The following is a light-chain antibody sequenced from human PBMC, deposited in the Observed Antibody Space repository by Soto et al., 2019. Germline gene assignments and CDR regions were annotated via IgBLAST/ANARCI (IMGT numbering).Light chain of an antibody. Sequence: QLVLTQPPSVSGAPGQRVTISCTGSRSNIGAGYDVHWYQQLPGTAPKLLIYGNSNRPSGVPDRFSGSKSGTSASLAITGLQAEDEADYYCQSYGSSLEVFGGGTKLTVL. CDR1: RSNIGAGYD. V-gene: IGLV1-40*01. CDR3: QSYGSSLEV. J-gene: IGLJ2*01. CDR2: GNS.